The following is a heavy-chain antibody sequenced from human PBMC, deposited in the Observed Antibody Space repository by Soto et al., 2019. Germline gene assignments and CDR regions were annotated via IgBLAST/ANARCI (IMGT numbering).Heavy chain of an antibody. CDR1: GGTFSSYA. Sequence: SVKVSCKASGGTFSSYAISWVRQAPGQGLEWMGGIIPIFGTANYAQKFQGRVTITADESTSTAYMELSSLRSEDTAVYYCARDKEYQLLGKWSDYYYYGMDVWGQGTTVTVSS. CDR2: IIPIFGTA. CDR3: ARDKEYQLLGKWSDYYYYGMDV. J-gene: IGHJ6*02. D-gene: IGHD2-2*01. V-gene: IGHV1-69*13.